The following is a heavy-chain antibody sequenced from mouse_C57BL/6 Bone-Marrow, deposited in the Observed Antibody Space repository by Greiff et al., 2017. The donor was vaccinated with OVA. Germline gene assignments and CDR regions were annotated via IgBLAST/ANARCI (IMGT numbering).Heavy chain of an antibody. J-gene: IGHJ2*01. CDR3: AKRGGNPFDY. D-gene: IGHD2-1*01. CDR1: GYAFSSSW. Sequence: QVQLQQSGPELVKPGASVKISCKASGYAFSSSWMNWVKQRPGKGLEWIGRIYPGDGDTNYNEKFKGKATLTADKSSSTAYMQLSSLTSEDSAVYFCAKRGGNPFDYWGQGTTLTVSS. V-gene: IGHV1-82*01. CDR2: IYPGDGDT.